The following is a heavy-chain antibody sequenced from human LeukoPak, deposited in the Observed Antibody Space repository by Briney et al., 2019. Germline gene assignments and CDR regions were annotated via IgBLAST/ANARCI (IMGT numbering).Heavy chain of an antibody. CDR2: ISGSGGST. V-gene: IGHV3-23*01. CDR3: ARDARGSYYENNWFDP. Sequence: PGGSLRLSCAASGFTFSSYAMSWVRQAPGKGLEWVSAISGSGGSTYYADSVKGRFTISRDNAKNSLYLQMNSLRAEDTAVYYCARDARGSYYENNWFDPWGQGTLVTVSS. J-gene: IGHJ5*02. D-gene: IGHD1-26*01. CDR1: GFTFSSYA.